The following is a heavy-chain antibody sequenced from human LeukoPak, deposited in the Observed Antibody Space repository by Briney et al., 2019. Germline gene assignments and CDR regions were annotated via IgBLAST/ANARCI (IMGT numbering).Heavy chain of an antibody. D-gene: IGHD3-10*01. Sequence: PGGSLRLSCAASGFTFSSYGMHWVRQAPGKGLEWVAVIWYDGSNKYYADSAKGRFTISRDNSKNTLYLQMNSLRAEDTAVYYCAKDLLWFGEPYYMDVWGKGTTVTVSS. V-gene: IGHV3-33*06. CDR1: GFTFSSYG. J-gene: IGHJ6*03. CDR2: IWYDGSNK. CDR3: AKDLLWFGEPYYMDV.